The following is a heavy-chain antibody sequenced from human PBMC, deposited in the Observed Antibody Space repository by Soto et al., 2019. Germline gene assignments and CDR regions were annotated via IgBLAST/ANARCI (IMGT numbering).Heavy chain of an antibody. CDR1: GFTFSSYG. J-gene: IGHJ6*02. V-gene: IGHV3-33*01. CDR2: IWYDGSNK. D-gene: IGHD7-27*01. Sequence: PGGSLRLSCAASGFTFSSYGMHWVRQAPGKGLEWVAVIWYDGSNKYYADSVKGRFTISRDNSKNTLYLQMNSLRAEDTAVYYCAREERQNWGYHYYGMDVWGQGTTVTVSS. CDR3: AREERQNWGYHYYGMDV.